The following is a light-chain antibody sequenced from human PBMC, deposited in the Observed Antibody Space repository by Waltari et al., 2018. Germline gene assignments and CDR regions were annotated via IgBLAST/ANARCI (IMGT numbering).Light chain of an antibody. CDR1: QGISSY. V-gene: IGKV1-9*01. Sequence: DNQLTQSPSFLSASVGDRVTITCRASQGISSYLAWYQQKPGKAPKLLIYAASTLQSGVPSTFSGSGSGTEFTLTISSLQPEDFATYYCQQLNGYPLTFGGGTKVEIK. CDR3: QQLNGYPLT. J-gene: IGKJ4*01. CDR2: AAS.